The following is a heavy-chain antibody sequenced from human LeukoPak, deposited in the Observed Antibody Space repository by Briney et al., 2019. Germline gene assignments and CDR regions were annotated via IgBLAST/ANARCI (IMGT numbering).Heavy chain of an antibody. CDR1: GGSISSRSHY. Sequence: PSETLSLTCNVFGGSISSRSHYWGSIRQPPGKGLEWIGSVYYSGTTYDHPSLKSRVSISVDTSKDQMSLRLSSVTAADTAVYYCARLTTDDFWSGYYYYMDVWGKGTTVIVSS. CDR3: ARLTTDDFWSGYYYYMDV. J-gene: IGHJ6*03. CDR2: VYYSGTT. V-gene: IGHV4-39*07. D-gene: IGHD3-3*01.